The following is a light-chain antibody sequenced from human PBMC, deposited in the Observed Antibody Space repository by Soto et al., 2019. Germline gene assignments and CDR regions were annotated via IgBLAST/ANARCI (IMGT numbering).Light chain of an antibody. CDR1: RSNIGNNY. CDR2: DND. V-gene: IGLV1-51*01. Sequence: QSVLTQPPSVSAAPGQKVTASCSGSRSNIGNNYVSWYQHLPGTAPKLLIYDNDKRPSGIPDRFSASKSGTSATLGITGLQTGDEADYYCEAWDSSLIAGVFGGGTKLTVL. CDR3: EAWDSSLIAGV. J-gene: IGLJ3*02.